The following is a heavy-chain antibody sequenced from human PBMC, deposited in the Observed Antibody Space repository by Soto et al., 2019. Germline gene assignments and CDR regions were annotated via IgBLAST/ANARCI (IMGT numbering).Heavy chain of an antibody. Sequence: GGSLRLSCAASGFTFSSYGMHWVRQAPGKGLEWVAVIWYDGSNKYYADSVKGRFTISRDNSKNTLYLQMNSLRAEDTAVYYCAREGVATTPPRDYFDYWGQGTLVTVSS. V-gene: IGHV3-33*01. D-gene: IGHD5-12*01. CDR3: AREGVATTPPRDYFDY. J-gene: IGHJ4*02. CDR1: GFTFSSYG. CDR2: IWYDGSNK.